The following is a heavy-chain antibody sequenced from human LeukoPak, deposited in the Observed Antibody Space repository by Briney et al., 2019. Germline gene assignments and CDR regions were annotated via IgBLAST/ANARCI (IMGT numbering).Heavy chain of an antibody. Sequence: GGSLRLSCAASGFTFSSYGIHWVRQAPGKGLEWVSSINSDSTNIYYTDSVKGRFTVSRDNAKNSLYLQMNSLRAEDTAVYYCARGTTVESDYWGQGTLVTVSS. CDR1: GFTFSSYG. D-gene: IGHD4-23*01. CDR2: INSDSTNI. CDR3: ARGTTVESDY. J-gene: IGHJ4*02. V-gene: IGHV3-21*01.